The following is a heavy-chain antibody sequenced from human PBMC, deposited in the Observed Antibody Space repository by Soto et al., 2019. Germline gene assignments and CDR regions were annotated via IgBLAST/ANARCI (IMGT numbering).Heavy chain of an antibody. V-gene: IGHV4-39*01. D-gene: IGHD5-18*01. CDR1: GGSISSSSYY. Sequence: QLQLQESGPGLVKPSETLSLTCTVSGGSISSSSYYWGWIRQPPGKGLEWIGSIYYSGSTYYNPSLKSRVTISVDTSKNQFSLKLSSVTAADTAVYYCARHGYWGPWIQLWLPGDDYWGQGTLVTVSS. J-gene: IGHJ4*02. CDR3: ARHGYWGPWIQLWLPGDDY. CDR2: IYYSGST.